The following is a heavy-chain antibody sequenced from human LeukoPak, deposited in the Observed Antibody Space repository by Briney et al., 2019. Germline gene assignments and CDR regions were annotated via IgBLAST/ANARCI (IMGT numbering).Heavy chain of an antibody. V-gene: IGHV3-11*06. CDR1: GFTFSDYY. CDR3: ARGTYDSSGYYWSY. CDR2: ISSSSSYT. D-gene: IGHD3-22*01. Sequence: GGSLRLSCAASGFTFSDYYMSWIRQAPGKGLEWVSYISSSSSYTNYADSEKGRFTISRDNAKNSLYLQMNSLRAEDTAVYYCARGTYDSSGYYWSYWGQGTLVTVSS. J-gene: IGHJ4*02.